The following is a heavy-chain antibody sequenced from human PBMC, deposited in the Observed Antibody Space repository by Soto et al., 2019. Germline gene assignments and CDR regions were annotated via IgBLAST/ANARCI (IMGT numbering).Heavy chain of an antibody. J-gene: IGHJ4*02. Sequence: AGGSLRLSCAASGFSLNDYWIHWVRQVPGKGLVWVSQINNGGSGTNYADTVRGRFTISRDNAKNTVYLQMNSLIAEDTAMYFCASSDYDISGYKDYWGPGTLVTVSS. D-gene: IGHD3-22*01. CDR2: INNGGSGT. CDR3: ASSDYDISGYKDY. CDR1: GFSLNDYW. V-gene: IGHV3-74*01.